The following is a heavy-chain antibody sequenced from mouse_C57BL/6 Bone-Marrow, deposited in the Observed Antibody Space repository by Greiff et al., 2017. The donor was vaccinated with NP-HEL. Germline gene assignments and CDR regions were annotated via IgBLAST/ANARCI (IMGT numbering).Heavy chain of an antibody. CDR3: ARADDYGGDWYFDV. V-gene: IGHV1-63*01. CDR1: GYTFTNYW. Sequence: QVHVKQSGAELVRPGTSVKMSCKASGYTFTNYWIGWAKQRPGHGLEWIGDIYPGGGYTNYNEKFKGKATLTADKSSSTAYMQFSSLTSEDSAIYYCARADDYGGDWYFDVWGTGTTVTVSS. CDR2: IYPGGGYT. D-gene: IGHD2-4*01. J-gene: IGHJ1*03.